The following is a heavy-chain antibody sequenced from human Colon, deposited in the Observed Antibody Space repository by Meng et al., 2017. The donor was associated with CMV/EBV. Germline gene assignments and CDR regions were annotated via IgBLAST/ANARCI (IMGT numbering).Heavy chain of an antibody. CDR2: ISGSGGST. CDR3: AKMYWQQLVRRGYFDY. J-gene: IGHJ4*02. D-gene: IGHD6-13*01. CDR1: GFTFNSYA. Sequence: GGSLRLSCTASGFTFNSYAMTWVRQAPGKGLEWVSGISGSGGSTYYADSVKGRFTISRDNSKNTLYLQMNSLRAEDTAVYYCAKMYWQQLVRRGYFDYWGQGTLVTVSS. V-gene: IGHV3-23*01.